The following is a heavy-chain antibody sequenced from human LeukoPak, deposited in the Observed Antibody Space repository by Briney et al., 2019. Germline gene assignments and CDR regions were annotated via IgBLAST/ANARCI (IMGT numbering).Heavy chain of an antibody. V-gene: IGHV3-23*01. CDR3: AKAALRYQLLSSLDY. CDR1: GFTFSSYW. J-gene: IGHJ4*02. CDR2: ISGSGAST. D-gene: IGHD2-2*01. Sequence: GGSLRLSCAASGFTFSSYWMIWVRQAPGKGLEWVSAISGSGASTYYADSVKGRFTISRDNSKNTLYLQMNSLRAEDTAIYYCAKAALRYQLLSSLDYWGQGTLVTVSS.